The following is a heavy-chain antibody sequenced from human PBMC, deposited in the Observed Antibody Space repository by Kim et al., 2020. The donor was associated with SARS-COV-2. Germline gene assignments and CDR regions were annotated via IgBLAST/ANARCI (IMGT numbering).Heavy chain of an antibody. J-gene: IGHJ5*02. Sequence: YAVSVQSQITINPDTSRNQFSLQLRSGTPEDTAVYYCARVNIDNWFDPWGQGTLVTVSS. CDR3: ARVNIDNWFDP. V-gene: IGHV6-1*01.